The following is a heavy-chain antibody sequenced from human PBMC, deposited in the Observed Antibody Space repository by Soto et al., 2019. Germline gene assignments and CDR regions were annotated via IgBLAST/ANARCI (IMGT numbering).Heavy chain of an antibody. D-gene: IGHD1-26*01. Sequence: EGQLVESGGGLVQPGGSLTLSCAVSGFTFSNYQMSWVRQAPGKGLEWGAKIKQDGSEKWYVDSVKGRFTISRDNANKLRVLQMNSLRVEDTALFDCARDWSSGVSGRGIAIWGRGTKFTVSP. CDR3: ARDWSSGVSGRGIAI. CDR1: GFTFSNYQ. CDR2: IKQDGSEK. V-gene: IGHV3-7*04. J-gene: IGHJ3*02.